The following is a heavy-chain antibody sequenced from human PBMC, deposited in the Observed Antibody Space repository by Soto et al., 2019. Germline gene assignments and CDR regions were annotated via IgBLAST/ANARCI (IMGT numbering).Heavy chain of an antibody. D-gene: IGHD3-10*01. CDR3: AKNEYYGSGSYYFDS. CDR1: GFTFSSYA. V-gene: IGHV3-23*01. J-gene: IGHJ4*02. Sequence: GGSLRLSCAASGFTFSSYAVSWVRQAPGKGLEWVSAISGSGGSTYHAASVKGRFTISRDNSKNTLYLQMNSLRAEDTAVYYCAKNEYYGSGSYYFDSWGQGTLVTVSS. CDR2: ISGSGGST.